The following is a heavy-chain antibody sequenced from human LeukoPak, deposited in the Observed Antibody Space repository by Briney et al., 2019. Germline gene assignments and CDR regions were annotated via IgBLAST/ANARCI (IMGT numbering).Heavy chain of an antibody. V-gene: IGHV3-23*01. J-gene: IGHJ4*02. CDR3: AKEAVVVPVDY. Sequence: GSLRLSCAASGFTFSSYALSWVRQAPGKGLEWASAISGSGSYTYYADSVKGRFTISRDNSKNTLYLQMNSLRAEDTAVYYCAKEAVVVPVDYWGQGTLVTVSS. CDR1: GFTFSSYA. CDR2: ISGSGSYT. D-gene: IGHD3-22*01.